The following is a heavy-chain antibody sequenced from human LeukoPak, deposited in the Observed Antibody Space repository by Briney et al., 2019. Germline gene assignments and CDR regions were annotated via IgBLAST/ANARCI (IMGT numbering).Heavy chain of an antibody. Sequence: SETLSLTCTVSGGSISSSSYYWGWIRQPPGKGLEWIGSIYYSGSTYYNPSLKSRVTISVYTSKNQFSLKLSSVTAADTAVYYCASPRGIAAAGTGSIDYWGQGTLVTVSS. J-gene: IGHJ4*02. CDR1: GGSISSSSYY. V-gene: IGHV4-39*01. D-gene: IGHD6-13*01. CDR2: IYYSGST. CDR3: ASPRGIAAAGTGSIDY.